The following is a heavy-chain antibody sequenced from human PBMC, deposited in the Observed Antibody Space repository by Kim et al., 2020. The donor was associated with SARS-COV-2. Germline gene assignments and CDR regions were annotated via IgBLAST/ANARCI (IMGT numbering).Heavy chain of an antibody. CDR3: ASSLGH. D-gene: IGHD3-16*02. CDR1: GDSLSSDY. CDR2: IYTSGRT. Sequence: SETLSLTCTVSGDSLSSDYWSWNRQPAGKGLEWIGCIYTSGRTNYNPSLQSRVTMSVDMSKNQFSLKLSSVTAADTAVYYCASSLGHWGQGTLVTVSP. V-gene: IGHV4-4*07. J-gene: IGHJ4*02.